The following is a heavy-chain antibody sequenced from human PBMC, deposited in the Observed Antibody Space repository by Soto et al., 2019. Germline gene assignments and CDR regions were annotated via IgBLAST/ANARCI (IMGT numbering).Heavy chain of an antibody. J-gene: IGHJ1*01. CDR2: SHQSGNT. CDR3: GTRASSRVY. Sequence: QVQLQESGPGLVKPSGTLSLTCAVSGVSMSSHDWWTWVRQPPGKGLEGIGESHQSGNTNYNSSLDSRVTISVDRSKNQSSLKWTSAPVADTPVYYCGTRASSRVYWGPGTLVTVTS. V-gene: IGHV4-4*02. D-gene: IGHD6-13*01. CDR1: GVSMSSHDW.